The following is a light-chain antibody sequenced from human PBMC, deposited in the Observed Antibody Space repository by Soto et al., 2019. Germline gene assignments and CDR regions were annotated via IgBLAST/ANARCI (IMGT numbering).Light chain of an antibody. J-gene: IGLJ2*01. CDR1: SSNIGAGYD. CDR3: QSYDSSLTGSV. V-gene: IGLV1-40*01. CDR2: GAT. Sequence: QSVLTQPPSVSGAPGQTVTISCTGSSSNIGAGYDVHWYQQLPGTAPKLLLYGATNRPSGIPDRFSGSKSGTSASLAITWLQAEDEAHYYCQSYDSSLTGSVFDGGTKLTVL.